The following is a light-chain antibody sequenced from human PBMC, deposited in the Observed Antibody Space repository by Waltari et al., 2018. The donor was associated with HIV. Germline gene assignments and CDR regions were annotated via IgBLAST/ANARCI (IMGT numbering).Light chain of an antibody. Sequence: QSALTQPASVSGSPGQSITISCTGSSSDVGGYNYVFWYQQQPGKAPRLMIYDVSTRPYGVSDRFSGSKPGDTSSLTISGLQAEDEADYYCEAYTSTSVWVFGGGTRLTVL. CDR3: EAYTSTSVWV. V-gene: IGLV2-14*03. CDR1: SSDVGGYNY. J-gene: IGLJ3*02. CDR2: DVS.